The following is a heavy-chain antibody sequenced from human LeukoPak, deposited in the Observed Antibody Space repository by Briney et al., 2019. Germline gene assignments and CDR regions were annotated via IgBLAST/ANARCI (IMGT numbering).Heavy chain of an antibody. CDR2: IYYSGST. J-gene: IGHJ5*01. V-gene: IGHV4-39*01. CDR3: ARGAYTSSRFDS. D-gene: IGHD6-6*01. CDR1: GGSISTGTYY. Sequence: SETLSLTCTVSGGSISTGTYYWGWIRQPPGKGLEWIGSIYYSGSTYYTPSLKSRVTISVDTSRNQFSLKLTSVTAADAAIYYCARGAYTSSRFDSWGQGTLVTVSS.